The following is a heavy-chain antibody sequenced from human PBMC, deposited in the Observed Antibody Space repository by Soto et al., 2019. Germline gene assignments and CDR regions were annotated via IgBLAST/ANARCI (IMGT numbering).Heavy chain of an antibody. Sequence: ASVKVSCKASGYTFTSYGISWVRQAPGQGLEWMGWISAYNGNTNYAQKLQGRVTMTTDTSTSTAYMELRSLRSDDTAVYYCARSGEGWELLDALDYWGQGTLVTVSS. D-gene: IGHD1-26*01. CDR1: GYTFTSYG. V-gene: IGHV1-18*01. CDR3: ARSGEGWELLDALDY. J-gene: IGHJ4*02. CDR2: ISAYNGNT.